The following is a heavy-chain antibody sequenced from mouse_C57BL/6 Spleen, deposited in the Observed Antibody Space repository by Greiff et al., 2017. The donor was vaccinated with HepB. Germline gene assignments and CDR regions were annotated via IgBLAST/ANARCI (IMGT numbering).Heavy chain of an antibody. V-gene: IGHV7-3*01. Sequence: DVKLVESGGGLVQPGGSLSLSCAASGFTFTDYYMSWVRQPPGKALEWLGFIRNKANGYTTEYSASVKGRFTISRDNSQSILYLQMNALRAEDSATYYCARSIYYGNPYYFDYWGQGTTLTVSS. D-gene: IGHD2-1*01. CDR1: GFTFTDYY. J-gene: IGHJ2*01. CDR3: ARSIYYGNPYYFDY. CDR2: IRNKANGYTT.